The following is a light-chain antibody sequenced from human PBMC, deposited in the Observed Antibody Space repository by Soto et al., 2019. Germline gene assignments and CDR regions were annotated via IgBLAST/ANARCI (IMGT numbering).Light chain of an antibody. J-gene: IGLJ2*01. V-gene: IGLV2-14*01. CDR1: SSDVGIYKY. CDR3: SSFTSSSTVV. Sequence: QSALTQPASVSGSPGQSITLSCTGTSSDVGIYKYVSWYQQHPGKAPNLMIYEVANRPSGVSNRFSGSKSGNTASLTISGLQAEDEADYYCSSFTSSSTVVFGGGTKVTVL. CDR2: EVA.